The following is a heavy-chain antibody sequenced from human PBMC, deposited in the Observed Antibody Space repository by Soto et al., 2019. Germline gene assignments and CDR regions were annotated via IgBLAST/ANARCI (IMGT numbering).Heavy chain of an antibody. CDR3: ARDLAKGGGSAGFDY. D-gene: IGHD1-26*01. J-gene: IGHJ4*02. Sequence: ASVKVSCKASGYTFTVYYMHWVRQAPGQGLEWMGWINPKSGGTTYPQKFQGRVTMTWDTSISTAYMALNRLRSDDTAVYYCARDLAKGGGSAGFDYWGQGTLVTVSS. CDR1: GYTFTVYY. CDR2: INPKSGGT. V-gene: IGHV1-2*02.